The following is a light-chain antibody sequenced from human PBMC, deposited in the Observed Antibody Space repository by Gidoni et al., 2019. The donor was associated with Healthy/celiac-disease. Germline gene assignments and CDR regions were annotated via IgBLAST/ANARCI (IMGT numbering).Light chain of an antibody. CDR3: QQRSNWLTWT. J-gene: IGKJ1*01. Sequence: IVLTQSPATLSLSPGERATLSCRASQSVSSYLAWYQQKPGQAPRLLIYDASNRATGIPARFSGSGSGTDFTRTISSLEPEDFAVYYCQQRSNWLTWTFGQGTKVEIK. CDR1: QSVSSY. CDR2: DAS. V-gene: IGKV3-11*01.